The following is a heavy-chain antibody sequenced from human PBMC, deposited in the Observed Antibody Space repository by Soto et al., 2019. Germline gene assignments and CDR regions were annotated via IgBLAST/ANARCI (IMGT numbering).Heavy chain of an antibody. CDR2: IIPIFGTA. D-gene: IGHD1-26*01. J-gene: IGHJ3*02. CDR3: ARERSRLRGAFDI. V-gene: IGHV1-69*13. CDR1: GGTFSSYA. Sequence: GASVKVSCKASGGTFSSYAISWVRQAPGQGLEWMGGIIPIFGTANYAQKFQGRVTITADESTSTAYMELSSLRSEDTAVYYCARERSRLRGAFDIWGQGTMVTVSS.